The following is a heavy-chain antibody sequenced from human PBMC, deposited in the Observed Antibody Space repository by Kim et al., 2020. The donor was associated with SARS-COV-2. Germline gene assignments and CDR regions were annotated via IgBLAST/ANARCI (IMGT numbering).Heavy chain of an antibody. CDR2: INPDGSSK. CDR1: GLTFSSCW. D-gene: IGHD3-10*01. J-gene: IGHJ4*02. Sequence: GGSLRLSCVASGLTFSSCWMTWVRQTPGKGLEWMAIINPDGSSKYSAEGRFTISRDNAKNSLYLQMYSLRAEDTAIYYCARDMNYGRLDYWGQGALVTVSS. CDR3: ARDMNYGRLDY. V-gene: IGHV3-7*03.